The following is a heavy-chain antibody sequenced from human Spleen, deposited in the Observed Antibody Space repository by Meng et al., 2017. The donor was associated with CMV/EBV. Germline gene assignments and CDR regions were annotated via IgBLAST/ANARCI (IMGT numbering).Heavy chain of an antibody. Sequence: LRLSCAASGFTFSDYYMNWVRQAPGKGLEWIGYIYYSGSTYYNPSLKSRVTISVDTSKNQFSLKLSSVTAADTAVYYCARAIAAELYFDYWGQGTLVTVSS. CDR3: ARAIAAELYFDY. J-gene: IGHJ4*02. CDR2: IYYSGST. D-gene: IGHD6-6*01. CDR1: GFTFSDYY. V-gene: IGHV4-30-4*08.